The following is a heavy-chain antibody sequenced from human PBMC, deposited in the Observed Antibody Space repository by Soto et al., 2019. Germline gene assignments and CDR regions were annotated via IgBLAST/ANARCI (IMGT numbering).Heavy chain of an antibody. CDR2: IYYSGIS. V-gene: IGHV4-31*03. J-gene: IGHJ6*02. CDR1: GGSTSSGGFY. Sequence: SETLSLTCTVSGGSTSSGGFYWSWIRQHPGKGLEWIGYIYYSGISYYNPSLKSRVSISLDTSRNQFSMTLNSVTAADTAVYYGARNGYTYGMDVWGQGATATVSS. CDR3: ARNGYTYGMDV. D-gene: IGHD5-18*01.